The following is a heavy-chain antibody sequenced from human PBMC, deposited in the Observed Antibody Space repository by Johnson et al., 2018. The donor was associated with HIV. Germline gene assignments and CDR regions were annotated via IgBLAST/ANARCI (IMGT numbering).Heavy chain of an antibody. CDR2: IYSGGAT. CDR1: GFTVSSHY. D-gene: IGHD4-17*01. V-gene: IGHV3-66*01. J-gene: IGHJ3*02. Sequence: VQLVESGGGVVQPGRSLRLSCAASGFTVSSHYMSWVRQSPGKGLAWLSVIYSGGATYYADSVPGRFTVSRDSSKNKLYLQMNSLRAEDTAVYYCARDANRRLRPMTDDIDDAFDIWGQGTMVTVSS. CDR3: ARDANRRLRPMTDDIDDAFDI.